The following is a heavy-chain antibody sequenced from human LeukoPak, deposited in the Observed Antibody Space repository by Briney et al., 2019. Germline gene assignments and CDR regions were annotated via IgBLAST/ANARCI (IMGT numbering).Heavy chain of an antibody. CDR3: ARVGPWVNPDYYYCYMDV. CDR1: RFTFSSYS. D-gene: IGHD1-14*01. J-gene: IGHJ6*03. V-gene: IGHV3-21*01. CDR2: ISRSSSYI. Sequence: PGGSLRLSCAASRFTFSSYSMNWVRQAPGKGLEWVSSISRSSSYIYYADSVKGRFTISRDNAKNSLYLQMNSLRAEDTAVYYCARVGPWVNPDYYYCYMDVWGKGTTVTVSS.